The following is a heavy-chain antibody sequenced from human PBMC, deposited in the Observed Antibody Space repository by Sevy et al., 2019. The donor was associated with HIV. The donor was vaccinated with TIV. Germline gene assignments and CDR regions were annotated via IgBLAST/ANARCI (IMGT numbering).Heavy chain of an antibody. J-gene: IGHJ4*01. V-gene: IGHV3-21*01. CDR1: GFTFSTHS. D-gene: IGHD3-22*01. Sequence: GGSLRLSCAGSGFTFSTHSMNWVRQAPGKGLEWVSTITSRSSYIYYAASVKGRFTISRDNAKNSLYLQMNSLGAEDTAVYFCAREMPGYSSSFDFWGHGTMVTVSS. CDR3: AREMPGYSSSFDF. CDR2: ITSRSSYI.